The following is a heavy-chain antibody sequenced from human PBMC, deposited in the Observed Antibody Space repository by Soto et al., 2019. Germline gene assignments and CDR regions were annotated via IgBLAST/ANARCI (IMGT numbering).Heavy chain of an antibody. D-gene: IGHD4-17*01. CDR3: AKGYHNYGGYSDY. Sequence: GGSLRLSCAASGFTFSNYAMNWVRQAPGKGLEWVSTISNSGGHTYYADSVKGRFTISRDNSKSTLNLQMHSLRAEDTAIYYCAKGYHNYGGYSDYWRQGTLVTVS. CDR1: GFTFSNYA. CDR2: ISNSGGHT. J-gene: IGHJ4*02. V-gene: IGHV3-23*01.